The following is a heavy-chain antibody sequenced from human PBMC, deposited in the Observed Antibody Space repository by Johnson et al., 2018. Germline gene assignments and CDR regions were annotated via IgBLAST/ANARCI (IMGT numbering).Heavy chain of an antibody. CDR3: ARIVVGGGHMGV. CDR1: GGSISSSSYY. J-gene: IGHJ6*04. Sequence: QVQLQESGPGLVKXSETLSLTCTVSGGSISSSSYYWGWLRQPPGKGLEWIGSIYYSGSTNYNPSLKSRVTISVDTSKNQFSLKLSPGTAADTAVYYGARIVVGGGHMGVWGKGTTVTVSS. D-gene: IGHD3-22*01. CDR2: IYYSGST. V-gene: IGHV4-39*07.